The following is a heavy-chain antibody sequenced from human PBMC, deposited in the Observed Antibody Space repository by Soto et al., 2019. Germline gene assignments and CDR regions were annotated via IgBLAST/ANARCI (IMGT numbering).Heavy chain of an antibody. J-gene: IGHJ3*02. CDR2: ISGSGGST. CDR3: AKDSPYSASYKEDGFDI. CDR1: GFTFSSYA. V-gene: IGHV3-23*01. Sequence: PGGSLRLSCEVSGFTFSSYAMSWVRQAPGRGLEWVSSISGSGGSTYHADSVNGRFTISRDNSKNTVFLQMNSLRAEDTAVYYCAKDSPYSASYKEDGFDIWGQGSWVTVSS. D-gene: IGHD1-26*01.